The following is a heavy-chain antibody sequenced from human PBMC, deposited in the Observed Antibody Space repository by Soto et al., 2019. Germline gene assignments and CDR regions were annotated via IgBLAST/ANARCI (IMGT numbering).Heavy chain of an antibody. Sequence: GASVEVSCKASGYTFTGYYMHWVRQAPGQGLEWMGWINPNSGGTNYAQKFQGWVTMTRDTSISTAYMELSRLRSDDTAVYYCARALHCVSGPDSSSSCYYYYGMDVWGQGTTVTVSS. D-gene: IGHD6-6*01. CDR3: ARALHCVSGPDSSSSCYYYYGMDV. V-gene: IGHV1-2*04. CDR1: GYTFTGYY. J-gene: IGHJ6*02. CDR2: INPNSGGT.